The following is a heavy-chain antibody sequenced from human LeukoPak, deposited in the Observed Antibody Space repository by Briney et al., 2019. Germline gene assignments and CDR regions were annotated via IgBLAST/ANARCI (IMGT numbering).Heavy chain of an antibody. V-gene: IGHV4-4*07. CDR3: ARSRAAAGIFES. Sequence: SETLSLTCTVSGGSISTYYWIWIRQPAGKGLEWIGRLYTGESATYNPSFKSRITMSLDTSKNQFSLKLSSVTAADTAVYYCARSRAAAGIFESWGQGTLVTVSS. J-gene: IGHJ4*02. CDR1: GGSISTYY. D-gene: IGHD6-13*01. CDR2: LYTGESA.